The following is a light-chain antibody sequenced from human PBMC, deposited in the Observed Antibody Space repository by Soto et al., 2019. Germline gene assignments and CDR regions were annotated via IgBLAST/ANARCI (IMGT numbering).Light chain of an antibody. V-gene: IGLV1-36*01. J-gene: IGLJ2*01. Sequence: QSVLTQPPSVSEAPRQRVTISCSGSWSNIGNNAVNWYQQLPGKAPKLLIYYDDLLSSGVSDRFSGSKSGTSASLAISGPQSEDEADYYCAVWDDNLNGVVFGGGTKLTVL. CDR3: AVWDDNLNGVV. CDR2: YDD. CDR1: WSNIGNNA.